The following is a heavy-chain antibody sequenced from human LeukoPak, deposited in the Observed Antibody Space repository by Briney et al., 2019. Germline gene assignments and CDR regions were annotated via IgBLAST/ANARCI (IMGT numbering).Heavy chain of an antibody. D-gene: IGHD2-21*01. CDR3: AKGDIVVVTSGYFQH. CDR1: GFTLDDYT. V-gene: IGHV3-43*01. J-gene: IGHJ1*01. CDR2: ISWDGGST. Sequence: GGSLRLSCAASGFTLDDYTMHWVRQAPGKGLEWVSLISWDGGSTYYADSVKGRFTISRDNSKNSLYLQMNSLRTEDTALYYCAKGDIVVVTSGYFQHWGQGTLVTVSS.